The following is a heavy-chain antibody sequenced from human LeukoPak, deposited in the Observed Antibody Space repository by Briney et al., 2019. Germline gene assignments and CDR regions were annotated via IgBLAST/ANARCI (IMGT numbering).Heavy chain of an antibody. CDR2: ISYDGSNK. V-gene: IGHV3-30*18. J-gene: IGHJ4*02. Sequence: PGGSLRLSCAASGFTLSSYGMHWVRQAPGKGLEWVAVISYDGSNKYYADSVKGRFTISRDNSKNTLYLQMNSLRAEDTAVYYCAKDGSGCFDYWGQGTLVTVSS. CDR1: GFTLSSYG. CDR3: AKDGSGCFDY. D-gene: IGHD6-19*01.